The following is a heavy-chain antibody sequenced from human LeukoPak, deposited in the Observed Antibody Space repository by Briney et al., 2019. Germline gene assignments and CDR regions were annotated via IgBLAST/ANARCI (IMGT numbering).Heavy chain of an antibody. D-gene: IGHD6-13*01. J-gene: IGHJ3*01. Sequence: GGSLRLSCVASGFTFSENWMHWVRQAPGKGLAWVSHINRDGGLTNYADSVKGRFTISRDNARDTVYLQMSSLRVEDTAIYFCAREEHRLAEAGTSAFDLGGQGTLVTVSP. CDR1: GFTFSENW. CDR2: INRDGGLT. CDR3: AREEHRLAEAGTSAFDL. V-gene: IGHV3-74*01.